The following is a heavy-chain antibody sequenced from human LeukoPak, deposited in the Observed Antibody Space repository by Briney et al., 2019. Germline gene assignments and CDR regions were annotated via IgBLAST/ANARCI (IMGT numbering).Heavy chain of an antibody. V-gene: IGHV4-59*01. Sequence: PETLSLTCSVSGGYISTYYWSWIRQPPGRGLEWIGYVYYSGSTNYNPSLKSRVTMSVDTSKNQFSLQLRSVTPADTAVYYCTRDKGPSADRTAFDFWGQGTLVTVSS. CDR1: GGYISTYY. J-gene: IGHJ4*02. D-gene: IGHD2-2*01. CDR2: VYYSGST. CDR3: TRDKGPSADRTAFDF.